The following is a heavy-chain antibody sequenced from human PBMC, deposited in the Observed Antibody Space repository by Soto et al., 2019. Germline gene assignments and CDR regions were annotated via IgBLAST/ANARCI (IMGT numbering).Heavy chain of an antibody. V-gene: IGHV5-51*01. CDR2: IYPGDSDT. J-gene: IGHJ6*02. Sequence: GESLKISCKGSGYSFTSYCIGWVRQMPGKGLEWMGIIYPGDSDTRYSPSFQGQVTISADKSISTACLQWSSLKASDTAMYYCARHSSSSPFFYYYYGMDVWGQGTTVTVSS. D-gene: IGHD6-6*01. CDR1: GYSFTSYC. CDR3: ARHSSSSPFFYYYYGMDV.